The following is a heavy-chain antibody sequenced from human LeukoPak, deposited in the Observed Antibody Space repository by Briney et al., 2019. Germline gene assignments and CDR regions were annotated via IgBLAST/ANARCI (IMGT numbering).Heavy chain of an antibody. D-gene: IGHD1-26*01. CDR3: ARASGSYLRLGAFDI. J-gene: IGHJ3*02. CDR2: IYTSGST. Sequence: SETLSLTCTVSGGSISSSSYYWGWIRQPAGKGLEWIGRIYTSGSTNYNPSLKSRVTISVDTSKNQFSLKLSSVTAADTAVYYCARASGSYLRLGAFDIWGQGTMVTVSS. CDR1: GGSISSSSYY. V-gene: IGHV4-61*02.